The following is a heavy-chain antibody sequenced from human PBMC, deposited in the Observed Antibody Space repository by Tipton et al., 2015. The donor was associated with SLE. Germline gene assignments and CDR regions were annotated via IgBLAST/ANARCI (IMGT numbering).Heavy chain of an antibody. V-gene: IGHV3-7*01. J-gene: IGHJ2*01. CDR3: ARDRGGLRRNWYFDL. CDR1: GFTFSSYW. D-gene: IGHD5-12*01. CDR2: IKQDGSEK. Sequence: SLRLSCAASGFTFSSYWMSWVRQAPGKGLEWVANIKQDGSEKYYVDSVKGRFTISRDNAKNSLYLQMNSLRAEDTAVYYCARDRGGLRRNWYFDLWGRGTLVTVSS.